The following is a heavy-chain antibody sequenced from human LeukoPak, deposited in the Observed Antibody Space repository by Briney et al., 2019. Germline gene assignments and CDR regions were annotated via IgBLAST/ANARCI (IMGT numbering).Heavy chain of an antibody. V-gene: IGHV3-74*01. D-gene: IGHD6-19*01. CDR3: ARDPSRLAVGPGGFDY. CDR1: GFTFSSYW. CDR2: INSDGSST. Sequence: GGSLRLSCAASGFTFSSYWMHWVRQAPGKGLVWVSRINSDGSSTSYADSVKGRFTISRDNAKNTRYLQMDRLRAEDTAVYYCARDPSRLAVGPGGFDYWGQGTLVTVSS. J-gene: IGHJ4*02.